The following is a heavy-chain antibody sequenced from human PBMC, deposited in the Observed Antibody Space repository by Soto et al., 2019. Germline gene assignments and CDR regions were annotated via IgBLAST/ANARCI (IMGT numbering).Heavy chain of an antibody. CDR2: ISAYNGNT. Sequence: QVQLVQSGAEVKKPGASVKVSCKASGYTFTSYGISWVRQAPGQGLEWMGWISAYNGNTNYAQKLQGRVTMTTDTSTSTAYMELRSLRSDDTAVYYCARDHGLPYYDILTGYYPDYWGQGTLVTVSS. CDR1: GYTFTSYG. CDR3: ARDHGLPYYDILTGYYPDY. D-gene: IGHD3-9*01. V-gene: IGHV1-18*04. J-gene: IGHJ4*02.